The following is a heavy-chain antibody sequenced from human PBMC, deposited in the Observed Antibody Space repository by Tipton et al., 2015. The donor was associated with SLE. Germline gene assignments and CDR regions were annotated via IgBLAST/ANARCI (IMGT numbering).Heavy chain of an antibody. CDR3: ARAPNGMDGFVL. D-gene: IGHD2-8*01. V-gene: IGHV1-8*02. CDR2: MNPNSGNT. J-gene: IGHJ3*01. CDR1: GYTFTSYD. Sequence: QLVQSGAEVKKPGASVKVSCKASGYTFTSYDINWVRQATGQGLEWMGWMNPNSGNTGYAQKFQGRVTMTRNTSVSTAYMELSSLGSEDTAVYYGARAPNGMDGFVLGRQWTVVNVS.